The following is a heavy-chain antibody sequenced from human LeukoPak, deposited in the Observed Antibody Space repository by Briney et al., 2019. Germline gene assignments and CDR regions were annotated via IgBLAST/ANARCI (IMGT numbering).Heavy chain of an antibody. CDR3: ASAMGEGEMATINDWFDP. Sequence: ASVKVSCKASGGTFSSYAISWVRQAPGQGLEWMGRIIPIFGIANYAQKFQGRVTITADKSTSTAYMELSSLRSEDTAVYYCASAMGEGEMATINDWFDPWGQGTLVTVSS. CDR2: IIPIFGIA. J-gene: IGHJ5*02. D-gene: IGHD5-24*01. CDR1: GGTFSSYA. V-gene: IGHV1-69*04.